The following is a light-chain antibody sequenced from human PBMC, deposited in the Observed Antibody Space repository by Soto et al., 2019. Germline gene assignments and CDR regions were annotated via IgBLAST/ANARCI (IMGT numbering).Light chain of an antibody. Sequence: TQSPGTLSLSPGERVTITCRASQSISSWLAWYQQKPGKAPKLLIYDASNLETGVPSRFSGSGSGTDFTFTISSLQPEDIATYYCQQYDNLPITFGQGTRLEIK. CDR3: QQYDNLPIT. CDR1: QSISSW. J-gene: IGKJ5*01. V-gene: IGKV1-33*01. CDR2: DAS.